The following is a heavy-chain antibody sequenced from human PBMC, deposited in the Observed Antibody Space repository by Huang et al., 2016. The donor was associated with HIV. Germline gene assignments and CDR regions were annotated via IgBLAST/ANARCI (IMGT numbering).Heavy chain of an antibody. D-gene: IGHD1-20*01. CDR2: IYYRGNI. Sequence: QLQLQESGPGLVKPSETLSLTCTVSGSSSSSSYYWGWLRQPPGKGLEWIGNIYYRGNISDNPSLKSRVTISVDTSKNHISRKVDSVTAADTAVYYCARPLTGTTALGYWGQGTLVTVSS. V-gene: IGHV4-39*01. CDR3: ARPLTGTTALGY. CDR1: GSSSSSSYY. J-gene: IGHJ4*02.